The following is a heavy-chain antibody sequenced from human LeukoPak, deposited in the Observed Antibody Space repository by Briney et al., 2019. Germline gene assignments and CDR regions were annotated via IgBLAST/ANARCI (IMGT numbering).Heavy chain of an antibody. J-gene: IGHJ4*02. CDR1: GFTVSSNY. CDR2: IYSGGST. Sequence: NPGGSLRLSCAASGFTVSSNYMSWVRQAPGKGLEWVSVIYSGGSTYYADSVKGRFTISRDNSKNTLYLQMNSLRAEDTAVYYCASRVITMIVVEDYWGQGTLVTVSS. D-gene: IGHD3-22*01. V-gene: IGHV3-53*01. CDR3: ASRVITMIVVEDY.